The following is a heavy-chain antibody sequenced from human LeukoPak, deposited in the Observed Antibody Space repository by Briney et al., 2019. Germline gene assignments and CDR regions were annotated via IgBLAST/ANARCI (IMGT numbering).Heavy chain of an antibody. V-gene: IGHV3-66*01. D-gene: IGHD6-13*01. CDR2: IYSGGST. J-gene: IGHJ5*02. Sequence: AGGSLRLSRAASGFTVSSNYMSWVRQAPGKGLEWVSVIYSGGSTYYADSVKGRFTISRDNSKNTLYLQMNSLRAEDTAVYYCARDLEPYSSSWLELWGQGTLVTVSS. CDR1: GFTVSSNY. CDR3: ARDLEPYSSSWLEL.